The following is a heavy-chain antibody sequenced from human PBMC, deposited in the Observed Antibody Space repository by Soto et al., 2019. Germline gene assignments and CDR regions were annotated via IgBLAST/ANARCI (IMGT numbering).Heavy chain of an antibody. CDR2: IRRKANSYTT. D-gene: IGHD6-19*01. Sequence: EVQLVESGGDLVQPGGSLRLSCAASGLIFSDYHMDWVRQAPGKGLGWVGRIRRKANSYTTEYAASVKGRFTSSRDDSKNSLYLQMNSLKSEDTAVYYCAMLGGWSGGSSGMDVWGQGTTVTVSS. CDR3: AMLGGWSGGSSGMDV. V-gene: IGHV3-72*01. J-gene: IGHJ6*02. CDR1: GLIFSDYH.